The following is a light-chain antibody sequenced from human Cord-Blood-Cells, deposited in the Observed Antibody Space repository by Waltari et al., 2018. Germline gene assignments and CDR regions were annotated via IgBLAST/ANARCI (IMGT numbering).Light chain of an antibody. CDR1: SSTTGSNT. J-gene: IGLJ3*02. CDR3: AAWDDSLNGWV. V-gene: IGLV1-44*01. Sequence: QPVLTQPPSASGTPGQRVTISRSGSSSTTGSNTVTWYQQLPGTAPKLPIYSNNQRPSGVPDRFYGSKSGTSASLAISGLQSEDEADYYCAAWDDSLNGWVFGGGTKLTVL. CDR2: SNN.